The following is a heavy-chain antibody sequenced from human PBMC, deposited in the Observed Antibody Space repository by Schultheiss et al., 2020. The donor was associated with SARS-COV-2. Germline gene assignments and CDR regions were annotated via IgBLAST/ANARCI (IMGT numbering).Heavy chain of an antibody. J-gene: IGHJ3*01. V-gene: IGHV4-34*01. CDR3: ARDQWTGSFDA. CDR2: INHSGST. Sequence: SETLSLTCAVYGGSFSGYYWSWIRQPPGKGLEWIGEINHSGSTNYNPSLKSRVTMSVDMSRNQFSLRLGSVTAADTAIYYCARDQWTGSFDAWGQGTMVTGSS. D-gene: IGHD3/OR15-3a*01. CDR1: GGSFSGYY.